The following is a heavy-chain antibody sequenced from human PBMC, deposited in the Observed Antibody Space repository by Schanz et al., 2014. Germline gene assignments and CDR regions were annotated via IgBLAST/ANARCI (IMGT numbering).Heavy chain of an antibody. CDR3: ARLDPYCRSGTCSRAFDC. J-gene: IGHJ4*02. Sequence: EVQLLESGGGLVQPGGSLRLSCAASGFTFSSYAMSWVRQAPGKGLEWVSRINWSDGGSTGYADSVRGRFTISRDSSKNTLFLQMNSLRTEDTAVYYCARLDPYCRSGTCSRAFDCWGQGTLVTVSS. CDR2: INWSDGGST. V-gene: IGHV3-23*01. D-gene: IGHD2-15*01. CDR1: GFTFSSYA.